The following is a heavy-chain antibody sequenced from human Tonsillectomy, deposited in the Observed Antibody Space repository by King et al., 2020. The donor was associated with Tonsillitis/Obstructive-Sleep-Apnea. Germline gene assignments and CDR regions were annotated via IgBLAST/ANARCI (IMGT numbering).Heavy chain of an antibody. V-gene: IGHV5-51*03. CDR2: IYPGDSDT. Sequence: VQLVESGAEVKKPGESLKISCKGSGYSFTSYWIGWVRQMPGKGLEWMGIIYPGDSDTRYSPSFQGQVTISADKSISTAYLQWSSLKASDTAMYYCARLREWSSSSAWDFDYWGQGTLVTVSS. J-gene: IGHJ4*02. CDR3: ARLREWSSSSAWDFDY. D-gene: IGHD6-6*01. CDR1: GYSFTSYW.